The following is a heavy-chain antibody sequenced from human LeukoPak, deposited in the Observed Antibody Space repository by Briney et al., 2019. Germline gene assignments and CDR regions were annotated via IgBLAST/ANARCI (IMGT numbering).Heavy chain of an antibody. Sequence: GGSLRLSCSASGFTFSRYAMHWVRQAPGKGLEYVSAISSNGGSTYYADSVKGRFTISSDNPKNTLYLQMDSLRAEDTAVYYCARAAHTTYVLGRYYYYAMDVWGQGTTVTVSS. CDR2: ISSNGGST. CDR1: GFTFSRYA. CDR3: ARAAHTTYVLGRYYYYAMDV. V-gene: IGHV3-64*04. D-gene: IGHD3-10*01. J-gene: IGHJ6*02.